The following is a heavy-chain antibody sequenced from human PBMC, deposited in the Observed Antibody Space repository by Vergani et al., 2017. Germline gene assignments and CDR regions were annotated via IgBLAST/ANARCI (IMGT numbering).Heavy chain of an antibody. Sequence: QVQLQESGPGLVKPSQTLSLTCTVSGGSISTGSYYWTWIRQPAGKGLEWIGRIYTRGTTNYNPSLNSRVTISLDPSRNQFSRKLSSVTAADTALDFCARDPRSTPHAFDIWGQGTRVTVS. V-gene: IGHV4-61*02. CDR2: IYTRGTT. CDR1: GGSISTGSYY. J-gene: IGHJ3*02. D-gene: IGHD5/OR15-5a*01. CDR3: ARDPRSTPHAFDI.